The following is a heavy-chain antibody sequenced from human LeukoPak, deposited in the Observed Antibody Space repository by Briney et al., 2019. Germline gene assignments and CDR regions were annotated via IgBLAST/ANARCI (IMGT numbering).Heavy chain of an antibody. D-gene: IGHD3-3*01. CDR2: IYYSGST. CDR3: ARVTLGYDFWSGYYNRGNFDY. J-gene: IGHJ4*02. CDR1: GDSISSYY. Sequence: SETLSLTCTVSGDSISSYYWSWIRQPPGKGLEWIGYIYYSGSTNYNPSLKSRVTISVDTSKNQFSLKLSSVTAADTAVYYCARVTLGYDFWSGYYNRGNFDYWGQGTLVTVSS. V-gene: IGHV4-59*01.